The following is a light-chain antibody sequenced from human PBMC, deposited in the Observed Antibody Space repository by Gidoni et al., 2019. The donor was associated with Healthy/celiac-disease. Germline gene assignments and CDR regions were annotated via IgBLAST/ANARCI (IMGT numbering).Light chain of an antibody. J-gene: IGKJ2*01. CDR3: QQRSNWYT. CDR1: QSVSSY. CDR2: DAS. Sequence: EIVLTQSPATLSLSPGERATLACRASQSVSSYLAWYQQTPGQAPRLLIYDASNRATGLPARFSGSGSGTDFTLTSSSLEPEDVAVYYCQQRSNWYTFGQGTKLEIK. V-gene: IGKV3-11*01.